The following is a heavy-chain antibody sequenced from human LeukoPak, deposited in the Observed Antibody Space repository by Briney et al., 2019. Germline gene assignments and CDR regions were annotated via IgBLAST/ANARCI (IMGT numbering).Heavy chain of an antibody. V-gene: IGHV3-23*01. J-gene: IGHJ4*02. Sequence: GGFLRLSCAASGFTFSSYAMSWVRQAPGKGLEWVSAISGSGGSTYCADSVKGRFTISRDNSKNTLYLQMNSLRAEDTAVYYCAKAETLLWFGELFYWGQGTLVTVSS. CDR3: AKAETLLWFGELFY. D-gene: IGHD3-10*01. CDR1: GFTFSSYA. CDR2: ISGSGGST.